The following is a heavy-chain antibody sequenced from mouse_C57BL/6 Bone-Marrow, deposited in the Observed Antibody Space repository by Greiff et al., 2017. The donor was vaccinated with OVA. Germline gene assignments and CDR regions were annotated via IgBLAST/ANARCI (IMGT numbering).Heavy chain of an antibody. J-gene: IGHJ3*01. D-gene: IGHD1-1*01. CDR3: ARGKLLRTLFAY. CDR1: GYTFTSYW. Sequence: VKLKESGADLAKPGASVSLSCKASGYTFTSYWMHWGKQRPGQGLEWIGYITSSSGYSKYNQKLKEKATLTADKSSSTAYMQMSSLTYEDSAVYYCARGKLLRTLFAYWGQGTLVTVSA. CDR2: ITSSSGYS. V-gene: IGHV1-7*01.